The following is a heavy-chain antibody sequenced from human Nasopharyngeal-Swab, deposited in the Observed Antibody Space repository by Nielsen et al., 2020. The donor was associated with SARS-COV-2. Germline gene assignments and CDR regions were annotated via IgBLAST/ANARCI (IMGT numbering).Heavy chain of an antibody. Sequence: ASVKVSCKVSVYTLPEVSIHWVRQAPGKGPDWMGGFDPEDGEKIYAQKFQGRVTITVHSSTDTAYMELRSLRSEDTATYYCAAQLWSFWFDYWGQGTLVTVSS. CDR1: VYTLPEVS. D-gene: IGHD3-10*01. CDR2: FDPEDGEK. CDR3: AAQLWSFWFDY. J-gene: IGHJ4*02. V-gene: IGHV1-24*01.